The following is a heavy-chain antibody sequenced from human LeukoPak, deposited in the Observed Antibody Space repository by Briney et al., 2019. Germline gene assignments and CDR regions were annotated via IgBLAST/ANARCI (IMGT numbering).Heavy chain of an antibody. Sequence: GGSLRLSCAASGFTFSTYTMSWVRQAPGKGLEWVANIEQDGSQKYYVDSVKGRFTISRDNAKNSLFLQMNSLRADDTAVYYCARYYDILTGYPNFFDYWGQGTLVSVSS. D-gene: IGHD3-9*01. V-gene: IGHV3-7*01. CDR2: IEQDGSQK. CDR1: GFTFSTYT. J-gene: IGHJ4*02. CDR3: ARYYDILTGYPNFFDY.